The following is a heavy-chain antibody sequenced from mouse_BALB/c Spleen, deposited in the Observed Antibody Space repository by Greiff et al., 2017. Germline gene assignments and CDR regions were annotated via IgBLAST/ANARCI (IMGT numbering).Heavy chain of an antibody. Sequence: EVHLVESGGDLVKPGGSLKLSCAASGFTFSSYGMSWVRQTPDKRLEWVATISSGGSYTYYPDSVKGRFTISRDNARNILYLQMSSLRSEDTAMYYCARGRGYYAMDYWGQGTSVTVAA. J-gene: IGHJ4*01. CDR2: ISSGGSYT. V-gene: IGHV5-6*01. CDR3: ARGRGYYAMDY. CDR1: GFTFSSYG.